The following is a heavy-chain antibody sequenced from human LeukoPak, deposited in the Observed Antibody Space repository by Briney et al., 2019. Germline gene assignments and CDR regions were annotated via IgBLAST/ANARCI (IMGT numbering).Heavy chain of an antibody. V-gene: IGHV4-38-2*02. Sequence: SETLSLTCTVSGYSISSGYYWGWIRQPPGKGLEGIGRIYHSGSTYYNPSLKSRVTISVDTSKNQFSLKLSSVTAADTAVYYCARDEIYGDYDYWGQGTLVTVSS. CDR1: GYSISSGYY. J-gene: IGHJ4*02. CDR3: ARDEIYGDYDY. CDR2: IYHSGST. D-gene: IGHD4-17*01.